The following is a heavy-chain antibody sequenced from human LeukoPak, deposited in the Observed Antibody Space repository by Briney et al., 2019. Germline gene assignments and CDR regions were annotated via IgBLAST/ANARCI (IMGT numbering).Heavy chain of an antibody. CDR1: GFTVNRDY. J-gene: IGHJ4*02. D-gene: IGHD1-1*01. V-gene: IGHV3-53*01. CDR2: VYTDGRT. Sequence: PGESLRLSCAASGFTVNRDYMSWVRQSPGKGLEWVSVVYTDGRTFYADSVKGRFTISRDDSKNTVFLQMNSLRAEDTAIHFCTRGSPTVSAGYNWGRGTVVTVSS. CDR3: TRGSPTVSAGYN.